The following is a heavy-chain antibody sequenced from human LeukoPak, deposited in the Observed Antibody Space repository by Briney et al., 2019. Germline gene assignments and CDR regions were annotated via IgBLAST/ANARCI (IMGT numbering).Heavy chain of an antibody. CDR3: AFDCSSTSCYYY. J-gene: IGHJ4*02. Sequence: GGSLRLSCAASGFTFSSYAMSWVRQAPGKGLEWVSAISGSGGSTYYADSVKGRFTISRDNSKNTLYLQMNSLRAEDTAVYYCAFDCSSTSCYYYWGQGTLVTVSS. CDR1: GFTFSSYA. V-gene: IGHV3-23*01. D-gene: IGHD2-2*01. CDR2: ISGSGGST.